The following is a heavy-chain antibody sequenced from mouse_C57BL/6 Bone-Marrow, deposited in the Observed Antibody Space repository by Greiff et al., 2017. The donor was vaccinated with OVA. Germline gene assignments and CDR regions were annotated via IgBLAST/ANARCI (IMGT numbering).Heavy chain of an antibody. CDR2: IFPGSGST. D-gene: IGHD1-1*01. CDR3: ARRGDYSSSYTWYFDV. V-gene: IGHV1-75*01. CDR1: GYTFTEYY. J-gene: IGHJ1*03. Sequence: QVQLQQSGPELVKPGASVKLSCKASGYTFTEYYINWVKQRPGQGLEWIGWIFPGSGSTYYNEKFKGKATLPVNNSSSTDYMLLSNLTSEDSAVYFCARRGDYSSSYTWYFDVWGTGTTVTVSS.